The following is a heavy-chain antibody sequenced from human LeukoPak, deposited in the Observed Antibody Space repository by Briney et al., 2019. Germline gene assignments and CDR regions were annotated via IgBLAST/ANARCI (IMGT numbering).Heavy chain of an antibody. CDR3: AKDTYSSSLTGFDY. Sequence: GGSLRLSCAASGFTFDDYAMHWVRQAQGKGLEWVSGISWNSNSIGYADSVKGRFTISRDNARSSLYLQMNSLRAEDTALYYCAKDTYSSSLTGFDYWGQGTLVTVSS. CDR2: ISWNSNSI. CDR1: GFTFDDYA. J-gene: IGHJ4*02. V-gene: IGHV3-9*01. D-gene: IGHD6-6*01.